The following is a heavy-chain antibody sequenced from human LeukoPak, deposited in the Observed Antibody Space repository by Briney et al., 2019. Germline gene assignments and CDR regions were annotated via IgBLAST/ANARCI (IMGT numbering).Heavy chain of an antibody. CDR2: ICGSGGCT. CDR3: AKTTVGYSSGRYPGWPADC. J-gene: IGHJ4*02. CDR1: GFTFNTYA. V-gene: IGHV3-23*01. D-gene: IGHD6-19*01. Sequence: GGSLRLSCEASGFTFNTYAIYWVRQAPGKGLGWVSGICGSGGCTYYADSVKGRFTISRDNSKNTFYLQMNSLTADDTAVYYCAKTTVGYSSGRYPGWPADCWGQGTLVTVSS.